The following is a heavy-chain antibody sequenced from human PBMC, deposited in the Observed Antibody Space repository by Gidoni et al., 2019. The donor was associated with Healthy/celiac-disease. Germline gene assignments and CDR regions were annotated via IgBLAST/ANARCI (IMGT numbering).Heavy chain of an antibody. CDR2: ISSSSSYI. Sequence: EVQLVESGGGLVKPGGSLRLSCAASGFTFRSYSMNWVRQAPGKGLEWVSSISSSSSYIYYADSVKGRFTISRDNAKNSLYLQMNSLRAEDTAVYYCARLGYCSSTSCSDGGYYYYYYGMDVWGQGTTVTVSS. CDR1: GFTFRSYS. CDR3: ARLGYCSSTSCSDGGYYYYYYGMDV. J-gene: IGHJ6*02. V-gene: IGHV3-21*01. D-gene: IGHD2-2*01.